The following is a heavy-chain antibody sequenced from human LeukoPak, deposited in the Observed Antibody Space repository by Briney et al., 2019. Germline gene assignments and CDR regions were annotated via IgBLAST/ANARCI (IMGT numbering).Heavy chain of an antibody. CDR3: ARERGGSSPFDS. J-gene: IGHJ4*02. V-gene: IGHV1-2*02. CDR2: INPNSSVT. D-gene: IGHD2-15*01. Sequence: ASVKVSCKTSGYTFTGYYMHWVRQAPGQGLEWMGWINPNSSVTNYAQRLQGRVTMTRDTSISAAYMELRWLTSDDTAVYYCARERGGSSPFDSWGQGTLVTVSS. CDR1: GYTFTGYY.